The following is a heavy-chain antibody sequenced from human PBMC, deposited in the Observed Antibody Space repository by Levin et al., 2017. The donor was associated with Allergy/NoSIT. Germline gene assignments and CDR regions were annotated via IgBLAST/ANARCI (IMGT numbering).Heavy chain of an antibody. CDR2: INWNRDKI. D-gene: IGHD3-9*01. CDR3: AKGLDWGSPNTFDY. J-gene: IGHJ4*02. V-gene: IGHV3-9*01. Sequence: GGSLRLSCAASGFTFGDYAMHWVRQAPGKGLEWVSGINWNRDKIGYADSVRARFTISRDNAKNSLYLQMNSLGPEDTALYYCAKGLDWGSPNTFDYWGQGTLVTVSS. CDR1: GFTFGDYA.